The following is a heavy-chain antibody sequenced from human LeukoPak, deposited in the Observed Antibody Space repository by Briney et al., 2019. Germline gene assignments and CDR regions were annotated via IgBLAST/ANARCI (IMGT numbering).Heavy chain of an antibody. CDR1: GFTFADYA. D-gene: IGHD1-14*01. CDR2: ITGSGGRT. V-gene: IGHV3-23*01. J-gene: IGHJ6*03. Sequence: GGSLRLSCAASGFTFADYAMHWVRQAPGKGLEWVSAITGSGGRTYYADSVKGRFTISRDNSKNTLYLYMNSLRAEDTAVYYCAKGVKAGSWGDYYYYYMDVWGKGTTVTISS. CDR3: AKGVKAGSWGDYYYYYMDV.